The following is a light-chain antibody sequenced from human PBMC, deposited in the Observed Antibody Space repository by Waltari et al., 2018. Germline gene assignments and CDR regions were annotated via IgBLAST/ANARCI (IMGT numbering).Light chain of an antibody. V-gene: IGLV2-8*01. Sequence: QSALTQPPSASGSPGQSVTISCTGTSSDVGSYTSVSWFQQHPGKAPKLIIYGVSRRPSGVPDRFSCSKSGNTASLTVSGRQAEDEADYYCSSKGGSNNLVFGGGTKLTVL. J-gene: IGLJ3*02. CDR3: SSKGGSNNLV. CDR2: GVS. CDR1: SSDVGSYTS.